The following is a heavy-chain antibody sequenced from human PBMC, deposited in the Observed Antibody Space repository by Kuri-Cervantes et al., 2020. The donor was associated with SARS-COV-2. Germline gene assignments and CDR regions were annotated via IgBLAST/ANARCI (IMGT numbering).Heavy chain of an antibody. V-gene: IGHV1-18*01. CDR3: ARDPTPSRYNYYDSSGHGYYGMDV. J-gene: IGHJ6*02. D-gene: IGHD3-22*01. Sequence: ASVKVSCKASGYTFTSYGISWVRQAPGQGLEWMGWISAYNGNTNYAQKLQGRVTMTTDTSTSTAYMELRSLRSEDTAVYYCARDPTPSRYNYYDSSGHGYYGMDVCGQGTTVTVSS. CDR1: GYTFTSYG. CDR2: ISAYNGNT.